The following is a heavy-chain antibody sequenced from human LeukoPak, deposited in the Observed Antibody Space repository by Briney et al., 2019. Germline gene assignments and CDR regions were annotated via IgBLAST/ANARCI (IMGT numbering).Heavy chain of an antibody. Sequence: SETLSLTCTVSGGSISSSYWSWIRQPPGKGQEWIGYIYYTGSTTYNLSLKSRVTISVDTSKNQFSLKLRSVTAADTAVYYCARDYGDIPPDWYYDLWGRGTLVTVSS. J-gene: IGHJ2*01. CDR2: IYYTGST. D-gene: IGHD4-17*01. CDR3: ARDYGDIPPDWYYDL. V-gene: IGHV4-59*01. CDR1: GGSISSSY.